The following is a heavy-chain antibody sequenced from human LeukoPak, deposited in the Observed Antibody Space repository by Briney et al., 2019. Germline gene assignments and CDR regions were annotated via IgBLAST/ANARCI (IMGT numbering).Heavy chain of an antibody. CDR2: ISSSSSTI. D-gene: IGHD6-13*01. J-gene: IGHJ4*02. CDR1: GFTFSSYS. CDR3: ARLYSSSVNF. V-gene: IGHV3-48*01. Sequence: GGSLRLSCAASGFTFSSYSMKWVRQAPGKGLEWVSYISSSSSTIYYADSVKGRFTISRDNAKNSLYLQMNSLRAEDTAVYYCARLYSSSVNFWGQGTMVTVSS.